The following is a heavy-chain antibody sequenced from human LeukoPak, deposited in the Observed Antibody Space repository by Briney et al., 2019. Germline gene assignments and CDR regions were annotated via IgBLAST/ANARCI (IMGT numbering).Heavy chain of an antibody. CDR3: ARQTRLLWFGELLYNWFDP. CDR1: GGSISSSSYY. V-gene: IGHV4-39*07. D-gene: IGHD3-10*01. J-gene: IGHJ5*02. CDR2: IYYSGST. Sequence: SETLSLTCTVSGGSISSSSYYWGWIRQPPGKGLEWIGSIYYSGSTYYNPSLKSRVTISVDTSKNQVSLKLSSVTAADTAVYYCARQTRLLWFGELLYNWFDPWGQGTLVTVSS.